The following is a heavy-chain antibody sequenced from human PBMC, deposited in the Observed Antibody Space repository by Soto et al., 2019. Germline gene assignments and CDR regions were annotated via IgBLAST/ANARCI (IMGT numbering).Heavy chain of an antibody. J-gene: IGHJ5*01. V-gene: IGHV4-31*03. Sequence: NLALSCTVSGGSINRDAYYWGWIRQHPGEGLEWIGYIYYSGSTYYNPSLESRVTLSVDTSKNQFSLKLSSVTVADTAVYYCVVYKTGPPPSSFDSQGQGHLLTVS. CDR2: IYYSGST. D-gene: IGHD7-27*01. CDR3: VVYKTGPPPSSFDS. CDR1: GGSINRDAYY.